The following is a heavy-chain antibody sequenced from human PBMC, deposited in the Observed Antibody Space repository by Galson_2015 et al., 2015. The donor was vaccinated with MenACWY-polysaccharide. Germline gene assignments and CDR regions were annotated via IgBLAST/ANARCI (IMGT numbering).Heavy chain of an antibody. Sequence: SLRLSCAASGFTFSNYAMSWVRQAPGTGLEWVSAISVSGGGTYYADSVKGRFTISRDNSKNTLYLLMNTLRVEDTAVYYCAKDRGSGWIPDLDYWGQGTMVTVSS. CDR2: ISVSGGGT. V-gene: IGHV3-23*01. D-gene: IGHD6-19*01. J-gene: IGHJ3*01. CDR3: AKDRGSGWIPDLDY. CDR1: GFTFSNYA.